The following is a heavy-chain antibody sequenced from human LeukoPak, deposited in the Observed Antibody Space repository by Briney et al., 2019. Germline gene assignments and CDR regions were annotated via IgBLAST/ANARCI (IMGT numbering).Heavy chain of an antibody. D-gene: IGHD3-22*01. Sequence: SETLSLTCTVSGYSISSGYYWGWIRQPPGKGLERIGSIYHSGSTYYNPSLKSRVTISVDTSKNQFSLKLSSVTAADTAVYYCARDQEYYYDSSGWVGFDYWGQGTLVTVSS. CDR2: IYHSGST. CDR1: GYSISSGYY. V-gene: IGHV4-38-2*02. J-gene: IGHJ4*02. CDR3: ARDQEYYYDSSGWVGFDY.